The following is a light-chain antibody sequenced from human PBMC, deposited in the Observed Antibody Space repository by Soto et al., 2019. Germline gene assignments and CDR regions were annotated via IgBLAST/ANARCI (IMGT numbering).Light chain of an antibody. Sequence: EIVMTQSPATLSVSPGERATLSCRASQSVSSKLAWYQQKPGQAPRLLIYDAATRATGIPARFSGSGSGTEFTLTISSLQSEDFAVYYCQQCYNWPQTFGQGT. J-gene: IGKJ1*01. CDR2: DAA. V-gene: IGKV3-15*01. CDR1: QSVSSK. CDR3: QQCYNWPQT.